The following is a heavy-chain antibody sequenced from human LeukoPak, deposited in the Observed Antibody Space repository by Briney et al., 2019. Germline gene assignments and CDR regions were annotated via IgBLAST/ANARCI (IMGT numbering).Heavy chain of an antibody. D-gene: IGHD2-21*02. J-gene: IGHJ1*01. V-gene: IGHV4-34*01. Sequence: SETLSLTCAVYGGSFSGYYWSWIRQPPGKGLEWIGEINHSGSTNYNPSLKSRVTISVDTSKNQFSLKLSSVTAADTAVYYCARHCGGDCYAQYFQHWSQGTLVTVSS. CDR1: GGSFSGYY. CDR3: ARHCGGDCYAQYFQH. CDR2: INHSGST.